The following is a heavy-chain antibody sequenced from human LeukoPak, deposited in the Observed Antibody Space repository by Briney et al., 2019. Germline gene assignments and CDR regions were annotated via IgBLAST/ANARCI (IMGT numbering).Heavy chain of an antibody. CDR3: AKDNGDGDIVATRAVDY. CDR2: ISSSSSYI. Sequence: GGSLRLSCAASGFTFSSYSMNWVRQSPGKALKWVSSISSSSSYIYYADSVKGRFTISRDNAKNSLYLQMNSLRAEDTALYYCAKDNGDGDIVATRAVDYWGQGTLVTVSS. V-gene: IGHV3-21*04. CDR1: GFTFSSYS. J-gene: IGHJ4*02. D-gene: IGHD5-12*01.